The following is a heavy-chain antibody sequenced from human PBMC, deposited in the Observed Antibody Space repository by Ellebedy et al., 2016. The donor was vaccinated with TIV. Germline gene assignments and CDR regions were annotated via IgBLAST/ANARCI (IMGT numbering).Heavy chain of an antibody. Sequence: PGGSLRLSCAASGFTFSSYGMHWVRQAPGKGLEWVAVIWYDGSNKYYADSVKGRFTISRDNSKNTLYLQMNSLRAEDTAVYYCAREEWGVEMATIDYWGQGTPVTVSS. CDR3: AREEWGVEMATIDY. D-gene: IGHD5-24*01. CDR1: GFTFSSYG. CDR2: IWYDGSNK. J-gene: IGHJ4*02. V-gene: IGHV3-33*01.